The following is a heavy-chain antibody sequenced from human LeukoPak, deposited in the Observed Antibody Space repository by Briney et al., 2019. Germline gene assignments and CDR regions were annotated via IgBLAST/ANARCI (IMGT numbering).Heavy chain of an antibody. D-gene: IGHD5-18*01. J-gene: IGHJ3*02. CDR3: ATQEDVDTAMANDAFDI. Sequence: SETLSLTCTVSGGSISSYYWSWIRQPAGKGLEWIGRIYTSGSTNYNPSLKSRVTMSVDTSKNQFSLKLSSVTAADTAVYYCATQEDVDTAMANDAFDIWGQGTMVTVSS. CDR2: IYTSGST. V-gene: IGHV4-4*07. CDR1: GGSISSYY.